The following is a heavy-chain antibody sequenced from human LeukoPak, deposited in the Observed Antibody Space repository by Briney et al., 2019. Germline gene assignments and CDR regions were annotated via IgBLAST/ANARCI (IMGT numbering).Heavy chain of an antibody. CDR3: AMHYGSDSSVFYYYGMDV. D-gene: IGHD3-10*01. J-gene: IGHJ6*02. CDR2: IIPIFGTA. Sequence: SVKVSCMASGGTFSSYAISWVRQAPGQGLEWMGGIIPIFGTANYAQKFQGRVTITADESTSTAYMELSSLRSEDTAVYYCAMHYGSDSSVFYYYGMDVWGQGTTVTVSS. CDR1: GGTFSSYA. V-gene: IGHV1-69*13.